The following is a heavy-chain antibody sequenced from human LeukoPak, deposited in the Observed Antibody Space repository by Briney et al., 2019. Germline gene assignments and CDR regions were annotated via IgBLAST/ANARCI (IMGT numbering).Heavy chain of an antibody. CDR3: GRDTVGYGGAFDI. J-gene: IGHJ3*02. D-gene: IGHD5-18*01. V-gene: IGHV3-30-3*01. Sequence: PGGSLRLSYVASGFTFSSYNMHWVRQAPGKGLEWVAVISYDGSNKYYADSVKGRSTISRDNSKNTLYLQVNSLRPEDTAVYYCGRDTVGYGGAFDIWGQGTMVTVSS. CDR1: GFTFSSYN. CDR2: ISYDGSNK.